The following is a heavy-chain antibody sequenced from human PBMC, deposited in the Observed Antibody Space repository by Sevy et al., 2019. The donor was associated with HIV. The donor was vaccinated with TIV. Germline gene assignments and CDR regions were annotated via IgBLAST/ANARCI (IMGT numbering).Heavy chain of an antibody. V-gene: IGHV3-23*01. D-gene: IGHD2-21*01. CDR3: AKHPNEPYCGGDCFEAFDY. Sequence: GGSLRLSCAASGFTFSSYAMSWVRQAPGKGLEWVSAISGSGGSTYYADSVKGRFTISRDNSKNTLYLQMNSLRAEDTAVYYCAKHPNEPYCGGDCFEAFDYWGQGTLVTVPS. J-gene: IGHJ4*02. CDR2: ISGSGGST. CDR1: GFTFSSYA.